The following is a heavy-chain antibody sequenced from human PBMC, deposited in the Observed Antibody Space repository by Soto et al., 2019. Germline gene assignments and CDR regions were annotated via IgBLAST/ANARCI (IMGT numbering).Heavy chain of an antibody. V-gene: IGHV3-72*01. CDR2: TRNKANSYTT. CDR1: GFTFSDHY. Sequence: GGSLRLSCAASGFTFSDHYMDWVRQAPGKGLEWVGRTRNKANSYTTEYAASVKGRFTISRDDSKNSLYLQMNSLKTEDTAVYYCAILIAVAGTSAYYYMDVWGKGTTVTVSS. J-gene: IGHJ6*03. D-gene: IGHD6-19*01. CDR3: AILIAVAGTSAYYYMDV.